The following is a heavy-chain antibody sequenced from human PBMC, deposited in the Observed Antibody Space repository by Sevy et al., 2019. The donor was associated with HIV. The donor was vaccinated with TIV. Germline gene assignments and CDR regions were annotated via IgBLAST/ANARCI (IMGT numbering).Heavy chain of an antibody. CDR3: ARDHYYGSGSYYKSLYYGMDV. V-gene: IGHV1-69*13. CDR2: IIPIFGTA. CDR1: GGTFSSCA. Sequence: ASVKVSCKASGGTFSSCAISWVRQAPGQGLEWMGGIIPIFGTANYAQKFQGRVTITADESTSTAYMELSSLRSEDTAVYYCARDHYYGSGSYYKSLYYGMDVWGQGTTVTVSS. J-gene: IGHJ6*02. D-gene: IGHD3-10*01.